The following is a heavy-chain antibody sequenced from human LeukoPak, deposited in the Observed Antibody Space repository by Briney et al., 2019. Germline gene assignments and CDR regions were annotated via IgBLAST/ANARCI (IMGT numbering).Heavy chain of an antibody. V-gene: IGHV1-24*01. CDR3: ARARVPGYNLMNPFDY. D-gene: IGHD1-1*01. CDR1: GYTLTELS. J-gene: IGHJ4*02. Sequence: ASVKVSCKVSGYTLTELSMHWVRQAPGIGLEWMGGFDPEDGETIYAQTFQGRVTMTEDTSTDTAYMEMSSLRSEDTAVYYCARARVPGYNLMNPFDYWGQGTLVTVSS. CDR2: FDPEDGET.